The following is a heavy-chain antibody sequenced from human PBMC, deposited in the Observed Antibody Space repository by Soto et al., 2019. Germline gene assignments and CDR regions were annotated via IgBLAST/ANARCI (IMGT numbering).Heavy chain of an antibody. D-gene: IGHD6-6*01. J-gene: IGHJ6*02. V-gene: IGHV3-64D*08. CDR2: ISTNGGNT. CDR3: VKGNVRPKDKGLAV. Sequence: GGSLRLSCSDSGFTLSSYAMHWVRQAPGKGLEYVSAISTNGGNTYYADSVKGRFTISRDNSKNTLYLLMSSLRAEDTAVYYCVKGNVRPKDKGLAVWGQGTTVTVSS. CDR1: GFTLSSYA.